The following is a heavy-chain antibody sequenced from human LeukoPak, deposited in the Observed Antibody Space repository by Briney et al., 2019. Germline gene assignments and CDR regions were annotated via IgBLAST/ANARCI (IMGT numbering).Heavy chain of an antibody. CDR2: IYYSGST. Sequence: PSETLSLTCTVSGGSISSYYWSWIRQPPGEGLEWIGYIYYSGSTNYNPSLKSRVTISVDTSKNQFSLRLSSVTVADTAVYYCARVTGYMIEDYFDYWGQGILVTVSS. J-gene: IGHJ4*02. V-gene: IGHV4-59*01. CDR3: ARVTGYMIEDYFDY. CDR1: GGSISSYY. D-gene: IGHD3-22*01.